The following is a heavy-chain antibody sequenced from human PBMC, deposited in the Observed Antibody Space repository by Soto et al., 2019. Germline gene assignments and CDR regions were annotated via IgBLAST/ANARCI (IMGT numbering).Heavy chain of an antibody. CDR1: GFTFGASA. CDR3: TAFKFELEPRFDY. V-gene: IGHV3-73*01. D-gene: IGHD1-1*01. CDR2: IGSRGETYAT. J-gene: IGHJ4*02. Sequence: GGSLRLSCSASGFTFGASALQWARQASGKGLEWLGRIGSRGETYATAYAASVKGRFTISRDDSKNTAYLQMNSLKTEDTAVYYCTAFKFELEPRFDYWGQGTLVTVSS.